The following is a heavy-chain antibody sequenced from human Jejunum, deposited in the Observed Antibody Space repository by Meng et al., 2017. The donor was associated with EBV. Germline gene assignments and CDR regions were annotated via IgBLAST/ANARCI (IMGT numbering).Heavy chain of an antibody. V-gene: IGHV4-34*01. CDR1: GGSFSDYY. J-gene: IGHJ5*02. D-gene: IGHD3-10*01. Sequence: QGQLSQLGAGLLKPSETPSLTCAVYGGSFSDYYCTWIRQTPGKGLEWIGEINHGGGAIYNPSLKSRVTISVDTSKNQFSLKLSSVTAADTAVYYCARLGGYASGTYYPIDPWGQGTLVTVFS. CDR2: INHGGGA. CDR3: ARLGGYASGTYYPIDP.